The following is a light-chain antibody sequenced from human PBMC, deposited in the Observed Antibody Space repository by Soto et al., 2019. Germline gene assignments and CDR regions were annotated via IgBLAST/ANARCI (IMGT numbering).Light chain of an antibody. CDR3: QQSFSTPT. Sequence: DIQMTQSPSSLSTSVGDRVTITCRASQRINIYLNWYRQKPGKAPELLIYSASNLQSGVPSRFSGSGSGTYFPLTISMLQAEYVATYYCQQSFSTPTFGQGTRLDIK. CDR2: SAS. J-gene: IGKJ5*01. V-gene: IGKV1-39*01. CDR1: QRINIY.